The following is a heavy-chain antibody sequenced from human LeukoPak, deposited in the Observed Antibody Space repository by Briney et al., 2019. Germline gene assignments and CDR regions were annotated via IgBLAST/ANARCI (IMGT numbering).Heavy chain of an antibody. V-gene: IGHV1-18*04. D-gene: IGHD6-19*01. CDR3: ARDHKKRSSGWGYYYYYGMDV. CDR2: ISAYNGNT. CDR1: GYTFTSYG. J-gene: IGHJ6*04. Sequence: GASVNVSCKASGYTFTSYGISWVRQPAGQGLEWMGWISAYNGNTNYAQKLQGRVTMTTDTSTSTAYMELRSLRSDDTAVYYCARDHKKRSSGWGYYYYYGMDVWGKGTTVTVSS.